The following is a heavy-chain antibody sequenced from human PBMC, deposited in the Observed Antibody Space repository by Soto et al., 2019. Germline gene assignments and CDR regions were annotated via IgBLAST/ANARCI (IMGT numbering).Heavy chain of an antibody. D-gene: IGHD3-10*01. Sequence: SETLSLTCTVSGDSISSGAFYWSWIRQRTGKGLDWIGYMYYSGSTYYNPSLQSRVIISIDTSKNQFSLQLNLVTAADTALYYCARGLCSLDHYCFDSWGQGTLVTVSS. CDR2: MYYSGST. CDR1: GDSISSGAFY. J-gene: IGHJ5*01. CDR3: ARGLCSLDHYCFDS. V-gene: IGHV4-30-4*01.